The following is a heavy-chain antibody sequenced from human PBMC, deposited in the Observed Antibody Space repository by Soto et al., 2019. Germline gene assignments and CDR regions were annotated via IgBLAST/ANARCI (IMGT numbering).Heavy chain of an antibody. V-gene: IGHV3-21*01. J-gene: IGHJ4*02. Sequence: GGSLRLSCAASGFTFSSYSMNWVRQAPGKGLEWVSSISSSSSYIYYADSVKGRFTISRDNAKNSLYLQMNSLRAEDTAVYYCAREIAAAGSDYWGQGTLVTVSS. CDR2: ISSSSSYI. CDR1: GFTFSSYS. D-gene: IGHD6-13*01. CDR3: AREIAAAGSDY.